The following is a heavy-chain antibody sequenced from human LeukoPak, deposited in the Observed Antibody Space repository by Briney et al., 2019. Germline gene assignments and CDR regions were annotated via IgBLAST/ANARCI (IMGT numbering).Heavy chain of an antibody. Sequence: EASVKVSCKASGYTFTGYYMHWVRQAPGQGLEWMGRINPNSGGTNYAQKFQGRVTMTRDTSISTAYMELSRLRSDDTAVYYCARDNGYCSGGSCPQVYGMDVWGQGTTVSVSS. V-gene: IGHV1-2*06. J-gene: IGHJ6*02. CDR3: ARDNGYCSGGSCPQVYGMDV. CDR1: GYTFTGYY. CDR2: INPNSGGT. D-gene: IGHD2-15*01.